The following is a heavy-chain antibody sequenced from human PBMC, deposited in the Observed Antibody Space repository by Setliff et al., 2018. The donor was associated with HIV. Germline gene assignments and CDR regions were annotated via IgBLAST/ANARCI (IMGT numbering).Heavy chain of an antibody. D-gene: IGHD6-19*01. J-gene: IGHJ6*03. Sequence: SETLSLTCTVSGGSISSYYWSWIRQPPGKGLEWIGYIYYSGSTNYNPSLKSRVTVSVDTSKDQFSLKLSSVTAADTAVYFCARGYPGIAVAGLTYYFYMDVWGKGTTVTVSS. V-gene: IGHV4-59*01. CDR1: GGSISSYY. CDR3: ARGYPGIAVAGLTYYFYMDV. CDR2: IYYSGST.